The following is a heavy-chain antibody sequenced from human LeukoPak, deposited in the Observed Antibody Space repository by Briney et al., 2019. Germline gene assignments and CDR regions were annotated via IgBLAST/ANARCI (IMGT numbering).Heavy chain of an antibody. CDR1: GGSISSGGYY. D-gene: IGHD4/OR15-4a*01. J-gene: IGHJ5*02. CDR3: ASLRYAARKNWFDP. V-gene: IGHV4-31*03. Sequence: PSETLSLTCTVSGGSISSGGYYWSWIRQHPGKGLEWIEYIYYSGSTYYNPSLKSRVTISVDTSKNQFSLKLSSVTTADTAVYYCASLRYAARKNWFDPWGQGTLVTVSS. CDR2: IYYSGST.